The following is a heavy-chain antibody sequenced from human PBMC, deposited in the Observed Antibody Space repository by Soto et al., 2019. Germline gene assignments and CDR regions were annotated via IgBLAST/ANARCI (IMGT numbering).Heavy chain of an antibody. CDR1: GGTFSSYT. CDR3: ASQPNTYYGDDAFDI. V-gene: IGHV1-69*02. J-gene: IGHJ3*02. D-gene: IGHD4-17*01. CDR2: IIPILGIA. Sequence: ASVKGSCKASGGTFSSYTISWVRQAPGQGLEWMGRIIPILGIANYAQKFQGRVTITADKSTSTAYMELSSLRSEDTAVYYCASQPNTYYGDDAFDIWGQGTMVTVSS.